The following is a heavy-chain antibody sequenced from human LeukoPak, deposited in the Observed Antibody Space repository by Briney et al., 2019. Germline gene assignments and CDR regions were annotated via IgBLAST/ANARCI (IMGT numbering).Heavy chain of an antibody. J-gene: IGHJ6*03. CDR2: IYTSGST. CDR1: GDSISSGNYY. D-gene: IGHD3-9*01. Sequence: SETLSLTCTVSGDSISSGNYYWTWIRQPAGKGLEWIGRIYTSGSTNYNPSLKSRVTISVDTSKNQFSLKLSSVTAADTAVYYCARDILRYYYMDVWGKGTTVTISS. CDR3: ARDILRYYYMDV. V-gene: IGHV4-61*02.